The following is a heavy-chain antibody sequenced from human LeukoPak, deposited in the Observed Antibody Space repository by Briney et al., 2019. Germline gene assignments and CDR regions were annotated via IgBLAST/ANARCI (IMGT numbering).Heavy chain of an antibody. CDR2: IIPSGSST. D-gene: IGHD5-24*01. CDR3: AREDAADDGYNSLGIDY. V-gene: IGHV1-46*01. CDR1: GGTFSSYA. J-gene: IGHJ4*02. Sequence: ASVKVSCKASGGTFSSYAISWVRQAPGQGLEWMGLIIPSGSSTSYAQKFQGRLSLTRDMSTSTDYMELRSLRSDDTAVYYCAREDAADDGYNSLGIDYWGQGTLVTVSS.